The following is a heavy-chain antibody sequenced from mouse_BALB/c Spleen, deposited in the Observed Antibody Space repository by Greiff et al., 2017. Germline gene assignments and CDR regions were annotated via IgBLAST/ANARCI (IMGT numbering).Heavy chain of an antibody. CDR2: ISSGGSYT. Sequence: EVKLVESGGGLVKPGGSLKLSCAASGFTFSSYTMSWVRQTPEKRLEWVATISSGGSYTYYPDSVKGRFTISRDNAKNTLYLQMSSLKSEDTAMYYCTRGDYGNLYYFDYWGQGTTLTVSS. D-gene: IGHD2-1*01. CDR3: TRGDYGNLYYFDY. J-gene: IGHJ2*01. CDR1: GFTFSSYT. V-gene: IGHV5-6-4*01.